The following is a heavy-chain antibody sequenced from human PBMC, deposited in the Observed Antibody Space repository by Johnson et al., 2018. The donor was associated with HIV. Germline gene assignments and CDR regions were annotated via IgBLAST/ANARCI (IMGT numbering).Heavy chain of an antibody. J-gene: IGHJ3*02. CDR3: ARVRGYSYGAHAFDI. D-gene: IGHD5-18*01. Sequence: QVLLVESGGGVVQPGRSLRLSCAASGFTFSSYAMHWVRQAPGKGLEWVAVISYDGSNKYYADSVKGQFTISRDNSKNTLYLQMNSLRAEDTAVYYCARVRGYSYGAHAFDIWGQGTMVTVSS. CDR1: GFTFSSYA. V-gene: IGHV3-30-3*01. CDR2: ISYDGSNK.